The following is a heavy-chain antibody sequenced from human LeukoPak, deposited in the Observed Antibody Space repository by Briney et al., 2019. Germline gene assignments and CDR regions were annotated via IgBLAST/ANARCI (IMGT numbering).Heavy chain of an antibody. CDR1: GFTFDDYA. V-gene: IGHV3-9*01. Sequence: GRSLRLSCAASGFTFDDYAMHWVRQAPGKGLEWVSGISWNSGSIGYADSVKGRFTISRDNAKNTLYLQMNSLRAEDTAVYYCSRDLTAWGQGIMVTVSS. J-gene: IGHJ3*01. CDR2: ISWNSGSI. CDR3: SRDLTA.